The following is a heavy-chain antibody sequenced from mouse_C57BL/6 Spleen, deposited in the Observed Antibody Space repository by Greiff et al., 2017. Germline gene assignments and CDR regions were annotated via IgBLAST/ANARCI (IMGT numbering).Heavy chain of an antibody. CDR1: GYTFTSYW. Sequence: QVQLQQPGAELVKPGASVKLSCKASGYTFTSYWMQWVKQRPGQGLEWIGEIDPSDSYTNYNQKFKGKATLTVDTSSSTAYMQLSSLTSEDSAVYYCAPRRTDYYAMDYWGQGTSVTVSS. V-gene: IGHV1-50*01. J-gene: IGHJ4*01. CDR2: IDPSDSYT. CDR3: APRRTDYYAMDY.